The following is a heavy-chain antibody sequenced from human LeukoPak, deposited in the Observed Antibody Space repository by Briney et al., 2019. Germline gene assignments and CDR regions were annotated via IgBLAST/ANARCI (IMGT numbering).Heavy chain of an antibody. J-gene: IGHJ6*02. Sequence: GGSLRLSCAASGFTFSSYSINWVRQAPGRGLEWVSSISSSSSVIFYSDSVKGRFTISRDNAKNSLYLQMNSLRAEDTAVYYCARDSSSWYNYGMDVWGQGTTVTVSS. CDR3: ARDSSSWYNYGMDV. CDR1: GFTFSSYS. CDR2: ISSSSSVI. V-gene: IGHV3-21*01. D-gene: IGHD6-13*01.